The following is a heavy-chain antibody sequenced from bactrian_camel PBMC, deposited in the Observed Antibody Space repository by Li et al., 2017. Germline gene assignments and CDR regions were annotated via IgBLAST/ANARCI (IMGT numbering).Heavy chain of an antibody. CDR1: GFTFDEYS. Sequence: VQLVESGGGEVQPGGSLRLSCTASGFTFDEYSMGWFRQVPGKEREGPSCISWSGGTTHYADSVKGRFTISRDNTKNTVYLQMNSLKPDDTAMYYCAIGRIVDRAQCTPRGQCTQVTV. CDR2: ISWSGGTT. J-gene: IGHJ4*01. CDR3: AIGRIVDRAQCTP. D-gene: IGHD1*01. V-gene: IGHV3S60*01.